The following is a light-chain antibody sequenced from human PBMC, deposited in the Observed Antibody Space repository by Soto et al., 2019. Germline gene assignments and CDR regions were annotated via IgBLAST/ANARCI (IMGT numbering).Light chain of an antibody. CDR1: XXSVSTTYY. Sequence: QTVVTQEPSFSVXPXXXXTLTCGXTXXSVSTTYYPSWYQQTPGQAPRTLIYSTNIRSSGVPDRFSGSILGNKAALTITGAQADDESDYHCMLYMGGGLVVFGGGTKLTVL. V-gene: IGLV8-61*01. J-gene: IGLJ2*01. CDR2: STN. CDR3: MLYMGGGLVV.